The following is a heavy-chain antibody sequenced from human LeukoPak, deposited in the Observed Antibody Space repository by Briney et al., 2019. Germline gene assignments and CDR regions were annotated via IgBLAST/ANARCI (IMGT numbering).Heavy chain of an antibody. Sequence: SETLSLTCAVDGGSFSGYYWSWIRQPPGKGLEWIGEINHSGSTNYNPSLKSRVTISVDTSKNQFSLKLSSVTAADTAVYYCARFPYYYDSSGHGDYWGQGTLVTVSS. V-gene: IGHV4-34*01. CDR1: GGSFSGYY. CDR2: INHSGST. CDR3: ARFPYYYDSSGHGDY. D-gene: IGHD3-22*01. J-gene: IGHJ4*02.